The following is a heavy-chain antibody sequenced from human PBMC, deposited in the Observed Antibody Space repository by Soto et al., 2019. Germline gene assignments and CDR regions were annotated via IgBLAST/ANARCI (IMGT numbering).Heavy chain of an antibody. CDR2: IYYGGDT. CDR3: ARRYSGYDNYYYYYYMDV. V-gene: IGHV4-39*07. J-gene: IGHJ6*03. Sequence: PSETLSLTCTVSGGSINRNNYFWGWIRQSPGKGLEWIGTIYYGGDTYYNPSLKSRVTISVDTSKNQFSLKLSSVTAADTAVYYCARRYSGYDNYYYYYYMDVWGKGTTVTVSS. D-gene: IGHD5-12*01. CDR1: GGSINRNNYF.